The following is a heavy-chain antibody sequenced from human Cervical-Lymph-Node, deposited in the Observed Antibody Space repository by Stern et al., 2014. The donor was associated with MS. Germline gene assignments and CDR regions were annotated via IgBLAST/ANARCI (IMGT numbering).Heavy chain of an antibody. CDR3: ARSREATSFDY. Sequence: QVTLKESGPALVKPTQTLTLTCTFSGFSLSTSGMRVSWIRQPPGKALEWLARIDWDDDKIYSTYLKTKLTNYQDTSKNQVVLTMTNMDPVDTATYYCARSREATSFDYWGQGTLVTVSS. V-gene: IGHV2-70*04. CDR2: IDWDDDK. CDR1: GFSLSTSGMR. J-gene: IGHJ4*02. D-gene: IGHD1-26*01.